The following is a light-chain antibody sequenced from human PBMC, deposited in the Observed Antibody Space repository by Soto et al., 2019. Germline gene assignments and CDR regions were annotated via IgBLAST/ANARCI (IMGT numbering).Light chain of an antibody. CDR2: NVS. J-gene: IGKJ1*01. V-gene: IGKV1-5*01. CDR3: QQYTTYPWT. Sequence: QMTQSPSTLSASVRDRFTITCLASQSISSWLAWYQQKAGQAPKTLMYNVSRLESGVPSRFSGSGSGTEATLTISSLEPDDVETDYCQQYTTYPWTCGLGTKVDIK. CDR1: QSISSW.